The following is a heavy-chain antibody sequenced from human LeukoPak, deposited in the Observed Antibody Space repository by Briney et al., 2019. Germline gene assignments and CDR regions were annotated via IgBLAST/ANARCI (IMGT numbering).Heavy chain of an antibody. CDR2: INHSGST. V-gene: IGHV4-34*01. CDR3: ARGAWFDP. CDR1: GGSFSGYY. J-gene: IGHJ5*02. Sequence: SETLTLTCAVYGGSFSGYYWSWIRQPPGKGLEWIGEINHSGSTNYNPSLKSRVTISVDTSKNQFSLKLSSVTAADTAVYYCARGAWFDPWGQGTLVTVSS.